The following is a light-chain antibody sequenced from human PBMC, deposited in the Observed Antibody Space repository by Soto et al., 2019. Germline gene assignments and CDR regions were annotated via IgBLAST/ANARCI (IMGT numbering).Light chain of an antibody. CDR2: SAS. CDR1: ENIKNY. Sequence: DTPVSQSPGSLSASVGDRVTISCRASENIKNYLSWHQQKPGRAPRLLIDSASSLQSGVPSRFSGSGSGTEFTLAISSLQPEDSGTYYCLQSFSVPYTFGQGTKLEIE. CDR3: LQSFSVPYT. J-gene: IGKJ2*01. V-gene: IGKV1-39*01.